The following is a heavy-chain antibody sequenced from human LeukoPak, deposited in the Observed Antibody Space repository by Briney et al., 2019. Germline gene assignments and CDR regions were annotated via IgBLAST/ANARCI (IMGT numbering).Heavy chain of an antibody. D-gene: IGHD3-9*01. J-gene: IGHJ6*04. CDR1: GVTFSSYG. CDR3: ARSDYDILTGYYPAYGMDV. V-gene: IGHV3-33*01. Sequence: GGALRLSCAASGVTFSSYGVHWGRQAPGEGLEGVAVIWYDGSNKYYADSVKGRFTISRDNSKNTLYLQMNSLRAEDTAVYYCARSDYDILTGYYPAYGMDVWGKGTTVTVSS. CDR2: IWYDGSNK.